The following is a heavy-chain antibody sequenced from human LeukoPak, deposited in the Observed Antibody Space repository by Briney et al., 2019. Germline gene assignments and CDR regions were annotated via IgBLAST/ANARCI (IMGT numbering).Heavy chain of an antibody. J-gene: IGHJ4*02. CDR1: GFTFSSSA. Sequence: GGTLRLSCAASGFTFSSSAMNWVRQAPGKGLEWVSAISGSGGSTYYADSVKGRFTISRDNSKNTLYLQMNSLRAEDTAVYYCAKRGAYSPPYWGQGTLVTVSS. V-gene: IGHV3-23*01. CDR2: ISGSGGST. D-gene: IGHD5-18*01. CDR3: AKRGAYSPPY.